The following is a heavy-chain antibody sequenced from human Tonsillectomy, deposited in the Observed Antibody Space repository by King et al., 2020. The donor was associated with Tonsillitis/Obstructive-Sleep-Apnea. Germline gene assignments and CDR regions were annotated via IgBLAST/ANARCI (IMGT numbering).Heavy chain of an antibody. J-gene: IGHJ5*02. CDR3: ARGESPVCSSTSCHIWFDP. Sequence: VQLQQWGAGLLKPSETLSLTCAVYGGSFSGYYWSWIRQPPGKGLEWIGEINHSGNTNYNPSLKGRVSISVDTSKNQFSLNLSSVTAADTAVYNCARGESPVCSSTSCHIWFDPWGQGTLVTVSS. D-gene: IGHD2-2*02. CDR2: INHSGNT. V-gene: IGHV4-34*01. CDR1: GGSFSGYY.